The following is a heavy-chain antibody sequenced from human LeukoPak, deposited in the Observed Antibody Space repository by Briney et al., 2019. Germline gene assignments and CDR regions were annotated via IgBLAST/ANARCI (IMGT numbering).Heavy chain of an antibody. Sequence: GTSVKVSCKASGFTFTSSVVQWVRQARGQRLEWIGWIVVGSGNTNYAQKFQERVTITRDMSTSTAYMELNSLRAEDTAVYYCAKDTGTTVTTGDYFDYWGQGTLVTVSS. CDR2: IVVGSGNT. J-gene: IGHJ4*02. CDR3: AKDTGTTVTTGDYFDY. V-gene: IGHV1-58*01. CDR1: GFTFTSSV. D-gene: IGHD4-17*01.